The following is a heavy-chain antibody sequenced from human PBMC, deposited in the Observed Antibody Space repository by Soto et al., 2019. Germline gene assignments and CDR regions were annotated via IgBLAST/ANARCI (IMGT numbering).Heavy chain of an antibody. J-gene: IGHJ6*02. Sequence: PSETLSLTCTVSGGSISSGGYYWSWIRQHPGKGLEWIGYIYYSGSTYYNPSLKSRVTISVDTSKNQFSLKLSSVTAADTAVYYCARSYYYGSGSYYTVYYYYGMDVWGQGTTVTVS. V-gene: IGHV4-31*02. CDR3: ARSYYYGSGSYYTVYYYYGMDV. CDR1: GGSISSGGYY. D-gene: IGHD3-10*01. CDR2: IYYSGST.